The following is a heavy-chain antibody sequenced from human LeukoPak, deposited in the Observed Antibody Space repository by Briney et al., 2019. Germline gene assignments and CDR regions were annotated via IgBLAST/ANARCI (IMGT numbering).Heavy chain of an antibody. V-gene: IGHV3-23*01. Sequence: PGGSLRLSCAASGFTFSSYAMSWVRQAPGKGLKWSSAISGSGGSTYYADSVKGRFTISRDNSKNTLYLQMNSLRAEDTAVYYCAKASVVVVVAATPSYWGQGTLVTVSS. J-gene: IGHJ4*02. CDR3: AKASVVVVVAATPSY. CDR1: GFTFSSYA. CDR2: ISGSGGST. D-gene: IGHD2-15*01.